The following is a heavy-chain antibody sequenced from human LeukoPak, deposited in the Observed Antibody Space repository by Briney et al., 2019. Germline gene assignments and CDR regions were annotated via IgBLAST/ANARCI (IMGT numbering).Heavy chain of an antibody. CDR3: AGRSYFGY. CDR1: GFTFSSYA. Sequence: PGRSLRLSCAASGFTFSSYAMHWVRQAPGKGLEWVAVISYGGSNKYYADSVKGRFTISRDNSKNTLYLQMNSLRAEDTAVYYCAGRSYFGYWGQGTLVTVSS. V-gene: IGHV3-30-3*01. CDR2: ISYGGSNK. J-gene: IGHJ4*02.